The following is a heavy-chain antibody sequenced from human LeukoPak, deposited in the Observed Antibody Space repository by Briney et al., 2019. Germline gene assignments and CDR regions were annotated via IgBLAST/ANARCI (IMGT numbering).Heavy chain of an antibody. J-gene: IGHJ4*02. CDR2: MNPNSANT. CDR1: VYTFTSYD. D-gene: IGHD3-10*01. V-gene: IGHV1-8*01. Sequence: ASVKVSRKASVYTFTSYDINWVRQATGQGLEWMGWMNPNSANTGYAQKFQGRVTMTRDTSISTAYMELSSLTSEDTAVYYCARGPSYGSGSYNIYGIDYWGQGTLVTVSS. CDR3: ARGPSYGSGSYNIYGIDY.